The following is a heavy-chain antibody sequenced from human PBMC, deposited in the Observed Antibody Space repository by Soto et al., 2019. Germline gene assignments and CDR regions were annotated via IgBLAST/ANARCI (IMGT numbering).Heavy chain of an antibody. CDR1: GGSFSGYC. D-gene: IGHD2-15*01. Sequence: QVQLQQWGAGLLKPSETLSLTCAVYGGSFSGYCWSWIRQPPGKGLEWLGEINHSGSTNYNPSIKSRVTISVDTAKVQFSRKLSAVTAADTAVYYCVRGYCSGCSCYQSSYYFDYWGQGTLVTVSS. CDR3: VRGYCSGCSCYQSSYYFDY. J-gene: IGHJ4*02. V-gene: IGHV4-34*01. CDR2: INHSGST.